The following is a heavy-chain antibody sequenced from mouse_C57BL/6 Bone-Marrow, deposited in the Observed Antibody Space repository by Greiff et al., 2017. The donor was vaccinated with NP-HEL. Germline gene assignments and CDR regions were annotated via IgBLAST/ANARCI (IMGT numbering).Heavy chain of an antibody. J-gene: IGHJ4*01. CDR1: GYTFTSYW. Sequence: VQLQQPGAELVMPGASVKLSCKASGYTFTSYWMHWVKQRPGQGLEWIGEIDPSASYTNYNQKFKGKSTLTVDKSSSTAYIQLSSLTSEYSAVYYCARDYYGSNYAMDYWGQGTSVTVSS. V-gene: IGHV1-69*01. D-gene: IGHD1-1*01. CDR2: IDPSASYT. CDR3: ARDYYGSNYAMDY.